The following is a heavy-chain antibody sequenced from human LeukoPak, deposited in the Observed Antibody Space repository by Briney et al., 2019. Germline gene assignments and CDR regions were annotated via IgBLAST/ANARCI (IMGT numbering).Heavy chain of an antibody. Sequence: GGSLRLSCAASGFRFSSYDIHWVRQAPGKGLEWVTFIESDGTKEYYADSVKGRFTISRDNSKNTVYVQMDTLRAEDTAVYYCAKEGSGWYYLDYWGQGAVVTVSS. J-gene: IGHJ4*02. V-gene: IGHV3-30*02. CDR1: GFRFSSYD. CDR3: AKEGSGWYYLDY. CDR2: IESDGTKE. D-gene: IGHD6-19*01.